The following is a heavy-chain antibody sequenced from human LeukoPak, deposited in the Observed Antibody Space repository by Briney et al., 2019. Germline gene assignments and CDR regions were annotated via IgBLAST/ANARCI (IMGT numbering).Heavy chain of an antibody. Sequence: SVKVSCTASGGTFSSHAISWVRQAPGQGLEWMGGIIPIFGTANYAQKFQGRVTITADESTSTAYMELSSLRSEDTAVYYCARARSSGWYILDYWGQGTLVTVSS. D-gene: IGHD6-19*01. CDR3: ARARSSGWYILDY. V-gene: IGHV1-69*13. CDR1: GGTFSSHA. J-gene: IGHJ4*02. CDR2: IIPIFGTA.